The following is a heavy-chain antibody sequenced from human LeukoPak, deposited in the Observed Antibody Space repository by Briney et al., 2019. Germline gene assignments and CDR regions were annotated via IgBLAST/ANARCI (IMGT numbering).Heavy chain of an antibody. V-gene: IGHV3-48*02. CDR2: ISSSSSRI. CDR3: ARDYSYGFDY. D-gene: IGHD5-18*01. CDR1: GFTFSSYS. Sequence: GGSLRLSCAASGFTFSSYSMNWVRQAPGKGLEWVSYISSSSSRIYYTDSVKGRFTISRDNAENSLYLQMNSLRDEDTAVYYCARDYSYGFDYWGQGTLVTVSS. J-gene: IGHJ4*02.